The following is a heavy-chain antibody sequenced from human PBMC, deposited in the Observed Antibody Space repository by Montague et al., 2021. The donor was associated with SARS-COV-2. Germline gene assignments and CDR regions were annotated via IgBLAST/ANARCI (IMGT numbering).Heavy chain of an antibody. D-gene: IGHD3-16*01. J-gene: IGHJ6*02. CDR2: IDKSGTT. CDR1: GGSISYGGYF. CDR3: ARDHGGIDV. V-gene: IGHV4-31*03. Sequence: TLSLTCTVSGGSISYGGYFWNWIRQHPGKGLDWIGYIDKSGTTQYNPSLKIRVSLSVYTSKNQFSLNLRSATAADMSLYYFARDHGGIDVWGQGTTVIVSS.